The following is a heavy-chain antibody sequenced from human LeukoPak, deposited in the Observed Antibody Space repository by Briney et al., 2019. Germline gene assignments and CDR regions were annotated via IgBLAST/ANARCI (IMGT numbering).Heavy chain of an antibody. Sequence: SETLSLTCTVSGGSISSYYWSWIRQPPGKGLEWIGEITRSGRTNYNPSLKSRVTMSLDTSKNQFTLRLTSVTAADTAMFYCARLDQLIQDYWYFDIWGRGTLVTVSS. CDR2: ITRSGRT. D-gene: IGHD1-1*01. CDR1: GGSISSYY. CDR3: ARLDQLIQDYWYFDI. V-gene: IGHV4-34*01. J-gene: IGHJ2*01.